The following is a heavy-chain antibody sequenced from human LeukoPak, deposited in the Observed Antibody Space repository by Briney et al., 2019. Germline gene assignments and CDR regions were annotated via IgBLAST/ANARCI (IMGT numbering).Heavy chain of an antibody. CDR3: ARAWNNRGFDY. V-gene: IGHV1-46*01. J-gene: IGHJ4*02. CDR2: INPSGGST. CDR1: GYTFTSYY. Sequence: ASVKVSCKASGYTFTSYYMHWVRQAPGQGLEWMGIINPSGGSTSYAQKFQGRVTMTRDMSTSTVYMELSSLRSEDTAVYYRARAWNNRGFDYWGQGTLVTVSS. D-gene: IGHD1/OR15-1a*01.